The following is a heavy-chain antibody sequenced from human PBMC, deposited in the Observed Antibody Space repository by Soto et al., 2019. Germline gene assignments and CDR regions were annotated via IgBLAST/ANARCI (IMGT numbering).Heavy chain of an antibody. J-gene: IGHJ4*02. D-gene: IGHD6-13*01. CDR2: IWYDGSNK. V-gene: IGHV3-33*01. CDR1: GFTISSYG. CDR3: ARDLKSIAAAGEIDY. Sequence: QVQLVESGGGVVQPGRSLRLSCAASGFTISSYGMHWVRQAPGKGLEWVAVIWYDGSNKYYADSVKGRFTISRDNSKNTLYLQMNSLRAEDTAVYYCARDLKSIAAAGEIDYWGQGTLVTVSS.